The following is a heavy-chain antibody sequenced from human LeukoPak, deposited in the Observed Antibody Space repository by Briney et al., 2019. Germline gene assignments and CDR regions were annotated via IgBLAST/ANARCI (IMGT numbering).Heavy chain of an antibody. J-gene: IGHJ5*02. CDR2: IFPDDSDT. Sequence: GVSLKISCKASGYSFTTYWIGWVRQLPGEGLEWMVVIFPDDSDTRYSPSFQGQVTISADKAITTAYLQWTSLKASDSAMYYCVSQRGDSGTINWLDPWGQGTLVTVSS. CDR3: VSQRGDSGTINWLDP. V-gene: IGHV5-51*01. CDR1: GYSFTTYW. D-gene: IGHD3-10*01.